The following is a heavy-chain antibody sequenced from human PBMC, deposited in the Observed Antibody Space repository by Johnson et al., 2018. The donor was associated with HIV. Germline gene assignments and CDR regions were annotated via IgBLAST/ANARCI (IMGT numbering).Heavy chain of an antibody. CDR2: NWNAGRT. Sequence: NWNAGRTGYADSVKGRFTISRDNTKNSLYLQMNSLRAEDTAVYYCASGHMWSGFWGQGTMVTVSS. CDR3: ASGHMWSGF. J-gene: IGHJ3*01. V-gene: IGHV3-20*03. D-gene: IGHD3/OR15-3a*01.